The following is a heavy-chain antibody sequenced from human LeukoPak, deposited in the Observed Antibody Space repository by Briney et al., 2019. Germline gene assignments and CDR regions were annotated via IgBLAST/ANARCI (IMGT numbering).Heavy chain of an antibody. J-gene: IGHJ4*02. D-gene: IGHD5/OR15-5a*01. Sequence: GGSLRLSCAASGLTFNNYAMSWVRQAPGKGVEGVSAISGSVALTHSPPSVKCPFTLSTSHSKTPLYLQIHSLRAEDTAVYYCAKSVGCVKYYFDYWGQGTLVTVSS. V-gene: IGHV3-23*01. CDR3: AKSVGCVKYYFDY. CDR1: GLTFNNYA. CDR2: ISGSVALT.